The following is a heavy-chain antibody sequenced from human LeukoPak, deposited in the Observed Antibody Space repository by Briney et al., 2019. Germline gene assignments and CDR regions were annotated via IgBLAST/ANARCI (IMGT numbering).Heavy chain of an antibody. J-gene: IGHJ3*02. Sequence: SEPLSLLCTVCGDTLSIHYGPCLPQPPREGLEGSGYISYRKCTNHNPPLKRRVTHSINTSKNQLFLRLSPVTAADTTVYYCARDLVTVTKGFDIWGQGTMVSVSS. CDR1: GDTLSIHY. V-gene: IGHV4-59*11. D-gene: IGHD4-17*01. CDR2: ISYRKCT. CDR3: ARDLVTVTKGFDI.